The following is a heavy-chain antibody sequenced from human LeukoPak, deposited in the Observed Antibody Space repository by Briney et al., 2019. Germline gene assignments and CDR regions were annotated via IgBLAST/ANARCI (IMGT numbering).Heavy chain of an antibody. Sequence: GMSLRLSCIASGFTFSSYGMHGVCQAPRQGLEWVAFISYNGDNAYYTDSVKGRFTASRDNSRDTLSLEMDSLRAEDTAVYYCAKGFRMAGSSGYYSLDDYMDVWGKGTTVTVSS. CDR3: AKGFRMAGSSGYYSLDDYMDV. V-gene: IGHV3-30*18. CDR2: ISYNGDNA. D-gene: IGHD3-22*01. CDR1: GFTFSSYG. J-gene: IGHJ6*03.